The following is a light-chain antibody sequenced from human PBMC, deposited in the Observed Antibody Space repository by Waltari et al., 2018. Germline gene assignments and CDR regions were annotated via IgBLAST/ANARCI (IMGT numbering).Light chain of an antibody. V-gene: IGKV1-39*01. J-gene: IGKJ2*03. CDR3: HQSYSSFHS. CDR1: QTISTY. Sequence: DIQMSQSPSSLSTSVGDSFTIACRASQTISTYLNWYQQKPGKAPKLLIYAASNLRSGVPSTFSGSGSGTDFTLTISSLQPEDFATYYCHQSYSSFHSFGQGTKLEIK. CDR2: AAS.